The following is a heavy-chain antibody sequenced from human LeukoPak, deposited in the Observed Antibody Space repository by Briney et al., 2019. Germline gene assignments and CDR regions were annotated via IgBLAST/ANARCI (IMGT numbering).Heavy chain of an antibody. CDR1: VSRSW. D-gene: IGHD6-19*01. V-gene: IGHV4-59*02. J-gene: IGHJ4*02. CDR3: ASQAVYSSGWSRWFDY. Sequence: VSRSWWRRNQQKPGKGLERIGYIYYSGSTNYNPSLKSRVTISVDTSKNQFSLKLSSVTAADTAVYYCASQAVYSSGWSRWFDYWGQGTLVTVSS. CDR2: IYYSGST.